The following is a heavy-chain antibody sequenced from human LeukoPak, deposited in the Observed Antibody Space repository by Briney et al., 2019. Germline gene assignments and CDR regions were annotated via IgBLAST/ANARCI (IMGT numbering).Heavy chain of an antibody. CDR1: GFTFSSYS. V-gene: IGHV3-21*01. CDR3: ARVGSYYYDSSGYYLFDY. Sequence: PGGSLRLSCAASGFTFSSYSMNWVRQAPGKGLEWVSSISSSSSYIYYADSVTGRFTISRDNAKNSLYLQMNSLRAEDTAVYYCARVGSYYYDSSGYYLFDYWGQGTLVTVSS. CDR2: ISSSSSYI. D-gene: IGHD3-22*01. J-gene: IGHJ4*02.